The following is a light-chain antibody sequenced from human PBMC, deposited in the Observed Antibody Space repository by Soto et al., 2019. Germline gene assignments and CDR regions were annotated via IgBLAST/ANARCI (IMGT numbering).Light chain of an antibody. CDR3: QHGYSTPLT. CDR1: QSISTY. V-gene: IGKV1-39*01. Sequence: QMTQSPSSLSASVGDRVTITCRASQSISTYLHWYQQKPGKAPNLLIYAASTLQSGVPSRFSGSGSGTDFTLTISSLQPEDFATYFCQHGYSTPLTFGGGTKVDIK. J-gene: IGKJ4*01. CDR2: AAS.